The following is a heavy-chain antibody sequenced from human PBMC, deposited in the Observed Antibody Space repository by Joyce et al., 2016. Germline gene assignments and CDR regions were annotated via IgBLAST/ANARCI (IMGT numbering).Heavy chain of an antibody. CDR3: ATGGGMDV. CDR1: GFTFSTTW. J-gene: IGHJ6*02. V-gene: IGHV3-7*01. CDR2: IKPDGSEK. Sequence: EVQLVESGGGLVQPGVSLRLSCAASGFTFSTTWMTWVRQSPGKGPEWVAKIKPDGSEKYYVGSVKGRFTISRDNAKNSLSLLMNSLRVDDTAVYYCATGGGMDVWGQGTTVTVSS.